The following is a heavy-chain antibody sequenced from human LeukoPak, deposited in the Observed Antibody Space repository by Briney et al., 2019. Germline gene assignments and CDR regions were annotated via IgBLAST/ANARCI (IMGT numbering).Heavy chain of an antibody. Sequence: GASVKVSCKASGYTFTGYYMHWVRQAPGQGLEWMGWINPNSGGTNYAQKFQGWVTMTRDTSISTAYMELSRLRSDDTAVYYCARGPRGFGEFFDYWGQGTLVTVSS. CDR1: GYTFTGYY. CDR3: ARGPRGFGEFFDY. V-gene: IGHV1-2*04. D-gene: IGHD3-10*01. J-gene: IGHJ4*02. CDR2: INPNSGGT.